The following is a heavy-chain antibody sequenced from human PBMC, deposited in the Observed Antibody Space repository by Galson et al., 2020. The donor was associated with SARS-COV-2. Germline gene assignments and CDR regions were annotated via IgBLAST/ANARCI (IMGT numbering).Heavy chain of an antibody. Sequence: GGSLRLSCAASGFTFSSYSMNWVRQAPGKGLEWVSYISSSSSTIYYADSVKGRFTISRDNAKNSLYLQMNSLRAEDTAVYYCAREVNERCFDPWGQGTLVTVSS. CDR2: ISSSSSTI. V-gene: IGHV3-48*01. CDR3: AREVNERCFDP. CDR1: GFTFSSYS. J-gene: IGHJ5*02. D-gene: IGHD1-1*01.